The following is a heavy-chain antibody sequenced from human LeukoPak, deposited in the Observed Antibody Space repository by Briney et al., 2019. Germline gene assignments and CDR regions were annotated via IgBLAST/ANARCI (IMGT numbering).Heavy chain of an antibody. J-gene: IGHJ2*01. CDR2: IHPSGGST. D-gene: IGHD4-11*01. Sequence: ASVKVSCKASGYTFTSYYMHWLRQAPGQGLEWMGIIHPSGGSTNYAQEFQGRVTMTRDTYTSTVYMELNRLRSEDTAVYYCARTQDYSIYWYFDLWGPGTLVTVSS. CDR3: ARTQDYSIYWYFDL. CDR1: GYTFTSYY. V-gene: IGHV1-46*01.